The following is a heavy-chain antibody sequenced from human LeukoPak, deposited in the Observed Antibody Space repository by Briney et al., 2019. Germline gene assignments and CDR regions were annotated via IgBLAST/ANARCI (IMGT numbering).Heavy chain of an antibody. V-gene: IGHV3-7*01. Sequence: GGSLRLSCAASGFMFSSYWMSWVRQAPGKGLEWVADIKEDGSEKSYVDSVKGRFTISRDNAKNSLYLQMNTLRAEDTAVYYCAKSGYNRFDYWGQGTLVSVSS. J-gene: IGHJ4*02. CDR2: IKEDGSEK. CDR1: GFMFSSYW. CDR3: AKSGYNRFDY. D-gene: IGHD5-24*01.